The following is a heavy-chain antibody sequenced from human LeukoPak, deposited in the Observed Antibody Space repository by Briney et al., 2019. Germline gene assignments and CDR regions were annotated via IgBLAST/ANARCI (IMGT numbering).Heavy chain of an antibody. Sequence: GGSLRLSCAASGFTVSSNYMSWVRQAPGKGLEWVSVIYSGGSTYYADSVKGRFTISRDNSKNTLYLQMNSLRVEDTAVYYCARPSGIPIGHYFDYWGQGTLVTVSS. J-gene: IGHJ4*02. CDR2: IYSGGST. V-gene: IGHV3-66*02. D-gene: IGHD1-26*01. CDR3: ARPSGIPIGHYFDY. CDR1: GFTVSSNY.